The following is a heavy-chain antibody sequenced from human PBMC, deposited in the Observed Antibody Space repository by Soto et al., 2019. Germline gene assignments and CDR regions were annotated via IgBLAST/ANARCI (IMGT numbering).Heavy chain of an antibody. CDR3: AREDSSGWYSGDY. CDR1: GFTFSSYG. J-gene: IGHJ4*02. Sequence: QVQLVESGGGVVQPGRSLRLSCAASGFTFSSYGMHWVRQAPGKGLEWVAVIWYDGSNKYYADSVKGRFTISRDNSKNTLYLQMNSLRAEDTAVYYCAREDSSGWYSGDYWGQGTLVTVSS. V-gene: IGHV3-33*01. CDR2: IWYDGSNK. D-gene: IGHD6-19*01.